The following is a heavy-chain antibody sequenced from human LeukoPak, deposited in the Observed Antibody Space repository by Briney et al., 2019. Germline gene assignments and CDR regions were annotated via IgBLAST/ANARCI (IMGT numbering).Heavy chain of an antibody. D-gene: IGHD4-17*01. V-gene: IGHV1-3*01. CDR3: ARDPHGDYYLDY. CDR2: INAGNGNT. J-gene: IGHJ4*02. CDR1: GYTFTSYA. Sequence: ASVKVSCKASGYTFTSYAMHWVRQAPGQRLEWMGWINAGNGNTKYSQKFQGRVTITRDTSASTAYMELSSLRSEDTAVYYCARDPHGDYYLDYWGQGTLVTVSS.